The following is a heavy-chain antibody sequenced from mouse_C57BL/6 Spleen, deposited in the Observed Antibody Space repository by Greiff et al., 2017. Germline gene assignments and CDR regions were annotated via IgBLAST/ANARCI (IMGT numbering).Heavy chain of an antibody. Sequence: QVHVKQPGAELVKPGASVKLSCKASGYTFTSYWMHWVKQRPGQGLEWIGMIHPNSGSTNYNEKFKSKATLTVDKSSSTAYMQLSSLTSEDSAVYYCARGGMVTYYYAMDYWGQGTSVTVSS. CDR3: ARGGMVTYYYAMDY. CDR1: GYTFTSYW. J-gene: IGHJ4*01. D-gene: IGHD2-2*01. V-gene: IGHV1-64*01. CDR2: IHPNSGST.